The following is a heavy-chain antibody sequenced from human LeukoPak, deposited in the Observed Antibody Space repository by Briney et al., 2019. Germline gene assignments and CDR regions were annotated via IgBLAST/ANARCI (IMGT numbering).Heavy chain of an antibody. D-gene: IGHD3-10*01. V-gene: IGHV4-61*02. CDR2: IYTSGTT. J-gene: IGHJ4*02. CDR3: ASSAGY. CDR1: GGSIGSGSYY. Sequence: SETLSLTCTVSGGSIGSGSYYWSWIRQPAGKGLEWIGRIYTSGTTNYNPSLKSRLTISIDTSKNQFFLRLSSVTAADTAVYYRASSAGYWGQGTLVTVSS.